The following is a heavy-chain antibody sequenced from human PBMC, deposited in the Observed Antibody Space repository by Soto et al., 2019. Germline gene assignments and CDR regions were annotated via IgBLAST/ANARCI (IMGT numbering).Heavy chain of an antibody. CDR3: ARAYGDPDAFDI. CDR1: GFTVSSNY. CDR2: IYSGGST. V-gene: IGHV3-53*04. J-gene: IGHJ3*02. D-gene: IGHD4-17*01. Sequence: EVQLVESGGGLVQPGGSLRLSCAASGFTVSSNYMSWVRQAPGKGLEWVSVIYSGGSTYYADSVKGRFTISRPNSKNTLYLQMNSLGAGDTAVYYCARAYGDPDAFDIWGQGTMVTVSS.